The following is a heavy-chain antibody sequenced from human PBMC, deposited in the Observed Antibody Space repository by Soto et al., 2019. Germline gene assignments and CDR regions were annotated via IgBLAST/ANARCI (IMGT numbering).Heavy chain of an antibody. D-gene: IGHD3-10*01. CDR3: TNSNWFDP. J-gene: IGHJ5*02. CDR1: GGSISSSRYY. Sequence: QLRLQESGPGLVKPSETLSLTCTVSGGSISSSRYYWGWIRQPPGKGLEWIGRIYYSGSTYYNPSLKSRVTISVDTSKNQFSLKLSSVTAADTAVYYCTNSNWFDPWGQGTLVTVSS. V-gene: IGHV4-39*01. CDR2: IYYSGST.